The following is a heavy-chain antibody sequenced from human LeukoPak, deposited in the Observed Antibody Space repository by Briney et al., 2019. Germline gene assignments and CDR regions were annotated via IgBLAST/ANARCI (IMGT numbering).Heavy chain of an antibody. V-gene: IGHV3-7*01. CDR2: INQDGSEK. J-gene: IGHJ4*02. Sequence: GGSLRLSCAASGFTFRNYWMHWVRQAPGKGLEWVANINQDGSEKYYVASVKGRFTISRDNANNSLYLQMNSLRAEDTAVHYCAGRYFDCWGQGTLVTVPS. CDR3: AGRYFDC. CDR1: GFTFRNYW.